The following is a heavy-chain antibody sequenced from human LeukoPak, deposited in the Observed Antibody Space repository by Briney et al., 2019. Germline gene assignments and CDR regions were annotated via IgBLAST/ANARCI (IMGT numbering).Heavy chain of an antibody. CDR3: ASSLHISAPFDV. D-gene: IGHD2-21*01. Sequence: SETLSVTSTDSGGSISSSSYYWGWIRQPPGKGLERIGSIYYSGSTYYNPSLKSRVTISVDTSKNQFSLRLSSVTAADTALYYCASSLHISAPFDVWGQGTLVTVSS. CDR2: IYYSGST. V-gene: IGHV4-39*01. J-gene: IGHJ4*02. CDR1: GGSISSSSYY.